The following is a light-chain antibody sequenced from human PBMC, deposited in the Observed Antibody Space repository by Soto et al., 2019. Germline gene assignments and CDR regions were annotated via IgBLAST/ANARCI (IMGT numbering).Light chain of an antibody. V-gene: IGKV3-15*01. CDR2: GAF. Sequence: EIVLTQSPATLSLSPGERATLSCRASQSVRSNLAWYQQEPGQAPSLLIYGAFTRATGIPTRFSGTGSGTEFTLTISSLQSEDFALYYCQQYNDWPLTFGQGTKVDIK. CDR3: QQYNDWPLT. J-gene: IGKJ1*01. CDR1: QSVRSN.